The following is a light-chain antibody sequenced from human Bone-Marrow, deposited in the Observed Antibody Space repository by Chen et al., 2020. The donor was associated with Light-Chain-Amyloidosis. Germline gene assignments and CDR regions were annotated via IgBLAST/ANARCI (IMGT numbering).Light chain of an antibody. V-gene: IGLV3-21*02. CDR2: DDS. CDR1: NIGSTS. J-gene: IGLJ3*02. Sequence: SYVLTPPSSVSVAPGQPATIACGGNNIGSTSVHWYQQTPGQAPLLVVYDDSDRPSGIPERLSGSNSGNPATLTISRVEAGDEADYYCQVWDRSSDRPVFGGGTKLTVL. CDR3: QVWDRSSDRPV.